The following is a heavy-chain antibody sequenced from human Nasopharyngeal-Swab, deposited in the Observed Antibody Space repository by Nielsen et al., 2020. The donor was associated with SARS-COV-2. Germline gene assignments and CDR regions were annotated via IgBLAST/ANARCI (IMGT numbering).Heavy chain of an antibody. J-gene: IGHJ4*02. CDR3: ARWGDSSSWYYFDY. CDR2: INHSGST. V-gene: IGHV4-34*01. D-gene: IGHD6-13*01. CDR1: GGSFSGYY. Sequence: GSLRLSCAAYGGSFSGYYWSWIRQPPGKGLEWIGEINHSGSTNYNPSLKSRVTISVDTSKNQFSLKLSSVTAADTAVYYCARWGDSSSWYYFDYWGQGTLVTVSS.